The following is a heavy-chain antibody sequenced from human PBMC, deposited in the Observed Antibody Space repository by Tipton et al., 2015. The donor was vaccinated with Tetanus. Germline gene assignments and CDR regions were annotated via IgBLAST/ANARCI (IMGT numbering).Heavy chain of an antibody. D-gene: IGHD1-1*01. CDR1: GFTFSSYS. V-gene: IGHV3-48*01. Sequence: SLRLSCAASGFTFSSYSMNWVRQAPGKGLEWVSYISSSSSTIYYADSVKGRFTISRDNAKNSLYLQMNSLRAEDTAVYYCARDWTGTGVDDAFDLWGQGTVVTVSS. J-gene: IGHJ3*01. CDR2: ISSSSSTI. CDR3: ARDWTGTGVDDAFDL.